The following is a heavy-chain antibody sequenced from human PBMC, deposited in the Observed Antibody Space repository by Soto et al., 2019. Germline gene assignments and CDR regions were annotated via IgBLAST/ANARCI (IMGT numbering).Heavy chain of an antibody. D-gene: IGHD6-19*01. V-gene: IGHV4-59*07. Sequence: PSDTLSLTCTVSGGSISSYYWSWIRQPPGKGLEWIGYIYYSGSTNYNPSLKSRVTISVDTSKNQFSLKLSSVTAADTAVYYCARVDGYSSGWYQGGYYFDYWGQVTLVTVSS. J-gene: IGHJ4*02. CDR2: IYYSGST. CDR1: GGSISSYY. CDR3: ARVDGYSSGWYQGGYYFDY.